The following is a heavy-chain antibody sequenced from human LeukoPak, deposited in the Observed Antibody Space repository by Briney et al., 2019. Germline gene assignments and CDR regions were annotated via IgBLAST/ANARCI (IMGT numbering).Heavy chain of an antibody. D-gene: IGHD5-24*01. V-gene: IGHV4-59*07. Sequence: SDTLSLTCTVSGGSLSTYYWSWLRQPPGKGLEWIGYVYYSGSTNYNPSLKSRVTISLDTSKNQFSLMLSSVTAADTAVYFCARGKRRDGYTFGYWGQGTLVTVSS. CDR3: ARGKRRDGYTFGY. CDR1: GGSLSTYY. CDR2: VYYSGST. J-gene: IGHJ4*02.